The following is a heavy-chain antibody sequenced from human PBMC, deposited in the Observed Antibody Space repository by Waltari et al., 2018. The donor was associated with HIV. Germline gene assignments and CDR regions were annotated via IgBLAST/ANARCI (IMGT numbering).Heavy chain of an antibody. CDR2: LNPSRSGT. J-gene: IGHJ5*02. D-gene: IGHD3-22*01. CDR1: GYTFTGYY. V-gene: IGHV1-2*02. CDR3: ARDTPDSYYYDTSGYWS. Sequence: QVQLVQSGAEVKKPGASVKVSCKASGYTFTGYYMHWVRQAPGQGVEWMGWLNPSRSGTNYAQKFQGRVTMTRHTSISTAYMELSRLRSDDTAVYYCARDTPDSYYYDTSGYWSWGQGTLVTVSS.